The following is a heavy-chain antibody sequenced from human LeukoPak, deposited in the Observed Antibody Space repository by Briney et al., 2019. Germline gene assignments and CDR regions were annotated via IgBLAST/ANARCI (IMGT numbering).Heavy chain of an antibody. V-gene: IGHV1-2*04. CDR3: ARDGPAATLLF. CDR2: INPNSGGT. Sequence: GASVKVSCKASGYTFTGYYMHWVRQAPGQGLEWMGWINPNSGGTNYAQKFQGWVTMTRDTSISTAYMELSGLRSVDTAVYYCARDGPAATLLFWGQGTLVTVSS. CDR1: GYTFTGYY. J-gene: IGHJ4*02. D-gene: IGHD2-15*01.